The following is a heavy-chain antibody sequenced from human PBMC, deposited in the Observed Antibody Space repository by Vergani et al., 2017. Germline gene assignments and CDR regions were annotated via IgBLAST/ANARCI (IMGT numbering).Heavy chain of an antibody. CDR1: GYTFTSYY. V-gene: IGHV1-46*01. J-gene: IGHJ4*02. CDR3: ASTLWFGELPFDY. D-gene: IGHD3-10*01. CDR2: INPSVGST. Sequence: QVQLLQPGAELKKPGASVKVSCKASGYTFTSYYMHWVRQAPGQGLEWMGIINPSVGSTSYAQKFQGRVTMTRDTSTSAIYMELSSMRSEDTAVYYCASTLWFGELPFDYWGQGTLVTVSS.